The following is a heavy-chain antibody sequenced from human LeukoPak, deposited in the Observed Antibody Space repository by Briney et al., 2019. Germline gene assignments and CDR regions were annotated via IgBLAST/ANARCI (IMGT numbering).Heavy chain of an antibody. Sequence: ASVTVSCKASGYTFNNCDINWVRQAPGQGLEWMGWMNPNSGSTFYAETFQGRVTMTRNTSIFTAYMELSSLKSEDTAVYYCACGGEGWFDPWGQGMQVTVSS. CDR1: GYTFNNCD. CDR2: MNPNSGST. CDR3: ACGGEGWFDP. J-gene: IGHJ5*02. V-gene: IGHV1-8*02.